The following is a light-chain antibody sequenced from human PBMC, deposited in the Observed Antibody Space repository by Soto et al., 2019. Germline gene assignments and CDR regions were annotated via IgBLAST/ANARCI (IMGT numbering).Light chain of an antibody. V-gene: IGLV2-14*02. Sequence: QSALTQPASVSGSPGQSITISCTGTSSDVGNYNLFSWYQQHPGKAPKLMIFEVSNRPSGVSNRFSGSKSGNTDSLTISGLQAEDEADYYCISYTTSSTSYVFGTGTKLTVL. CDR1: SSDVGNYNL. CDR2: EVS. CDR3: ISYTTSSTSYV. J-gene: IGLJ1*01.